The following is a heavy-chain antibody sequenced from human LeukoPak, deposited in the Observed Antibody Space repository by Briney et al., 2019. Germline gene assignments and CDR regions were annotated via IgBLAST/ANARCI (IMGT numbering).Heavy chain of an antibody. CDR1: GFTFSNFP. CDR3: ARGHFYDSSAYALEY. D-gene: IGHD3-22*01. Sequence: GGSLRLSCSASGFTFSNFPMHWVRQAPGKGLEYVSAVSSDGGSTYYADSVRGRFTISRDNAKNSLYLQINSLRAEDTAVYYCARGHFYDSSAYALEYWGQGTLVTVSS. V-gene: IGHV3-64*04. CDR2: VSSDGGST. J-gene: IGHJ4*02.